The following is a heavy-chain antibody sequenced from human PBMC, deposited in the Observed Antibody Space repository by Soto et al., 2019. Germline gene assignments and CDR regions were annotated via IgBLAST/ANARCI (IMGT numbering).Heavy chain of an antibody. Sequence: GASVKVSCKASGGTFSIYTISWVRQAPGQGLEWMGRIIPILGIANYAQKFQGRVTITADKSTSTAYMELSSLRSEDTAVYYCARDLGLGGSGSYSLIPYYYYYYGMDVWGQGTTVTVSS. V-gene: IGHV1-69*04. D-gene: IGHD3-10*01. CDR1: GGTFSIYT. CDR3: ARDLGLGGSGSYSLIPYYYYYYGMDV. J-gene: IGHJ6*02. CDR2: IIPILGIA.